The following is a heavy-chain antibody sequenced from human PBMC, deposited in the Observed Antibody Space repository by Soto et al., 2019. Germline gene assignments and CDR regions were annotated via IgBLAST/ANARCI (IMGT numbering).Heavy chain of an antibody. D-gene: IGHD4-17*01. J-gene: IGHJ4*02. V-gene: IGHV4-34*01. CDR1: GGSFSGYY. CDR2: INHSGST. Sequence: SETLSLTCAVYGGSFSGYYWSWIRQPPGKGLEWIGEINHSGSTNYNPSLKSRVTISVDTSKNQFSLKLSSVTAADTAVYYCAGGRSDGDYANLLFDYWGQGTLVTVSS. CDR3: AGGRSDGDYANLLFDY.